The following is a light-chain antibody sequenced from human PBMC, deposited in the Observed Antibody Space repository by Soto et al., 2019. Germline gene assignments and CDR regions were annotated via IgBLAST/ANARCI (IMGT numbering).Light chain of an antibody. V-gene: IGKV3-11*01. CDR1: QSVSIY. J-gene: IGKJ1*01. Sequence: EIVLTQSPATLSLSPGERATLSCRASQSVSIYLAWYQQQPGQAPRLLIFDASDRATGIPTRFSGSGSGTDFTLTISSLEPEDFAVYFCQQRSDWPWTFSQGTKVEIK. CDR2: DAS. CDR3: QQRSDWPWT.